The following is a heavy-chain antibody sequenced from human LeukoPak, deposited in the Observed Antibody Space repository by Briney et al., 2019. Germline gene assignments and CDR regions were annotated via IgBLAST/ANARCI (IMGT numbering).Heavy chain of an antibody. J-gene: IGHJ6*03. CDR2: IRYDGSNK. D-gene: IGHD2-2*01. Sequence: GGSLRLSCAASGFTFSSYGMHWVRQAPGKGLEWVAFIRYDGSNKYYADSVKRRLTISRDNSKNTLYLQMKSLRDEDTAVYYCAKEGCSSTSCAPYYYYYMDVWGKGTTVTVSS. V-gene: IGHV3-30*02. CDR1: GFTFSSYG. CDR3: AKEGCSSTSCAPYYYYYMDV.